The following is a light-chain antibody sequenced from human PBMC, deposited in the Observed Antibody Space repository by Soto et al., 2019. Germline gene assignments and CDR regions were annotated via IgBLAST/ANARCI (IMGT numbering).Light chain of an antibody. CDR2: RNN. CDR1: SSNLGDNT. J-gene: IGLJ3*02. V-gene: IGLV1-44*01. CDR3: ATWDDSLNGPV. Sequence: QSVLTQPPSACGTPGQRVTISCSGSSSNLGDNTVNWYQQLPGTAPKLLIYRNNRRPSEVPDRFSGSKSGTSASLAISGLQSDDEADYYCATWDDSLNGPVFGGGTKLTVL.